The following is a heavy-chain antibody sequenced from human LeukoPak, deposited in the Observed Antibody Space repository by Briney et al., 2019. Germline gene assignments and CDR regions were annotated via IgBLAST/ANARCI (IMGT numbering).Heavy chain of an antibody. Sequence: SETLSLTCTVSGYSISSGYYWGWIRQPPGKGLEWIGSIYHSGSTYYNPSLKSRVTISVDTSKNQFSLKLSSVTAADTAVYYCARVLLWFVGGFDPWGQGTLVTVSS. V-gene: IGHV4-38-2*02. J-gene: IGHJ5*02. CDR3: ARVLLWFVGGFDP. D-gene: IGHD3-10*01. CDR2: IYHSGST. CDR1: GYSISSGYY.